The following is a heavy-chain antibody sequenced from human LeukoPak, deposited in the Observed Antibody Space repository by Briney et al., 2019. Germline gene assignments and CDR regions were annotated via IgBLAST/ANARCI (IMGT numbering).Heavy chain of an antibody. Sequence: ASVKVSCKVSGYTLTELSMHWVRQAPGKGLEWMGGFDPEDGETIYAQKFQGRVTMTEDTSTDTAYMELSSLRSEDTAVYYCALPIRENFLFDCWGQGTLVTVSS. CDR3: ALPIRENFLFDC. V-gene: IGHV1-24*01. J-gene: IGHJ4*02. CDR2: FDPEDGET. CDR1: GYTLTELS.